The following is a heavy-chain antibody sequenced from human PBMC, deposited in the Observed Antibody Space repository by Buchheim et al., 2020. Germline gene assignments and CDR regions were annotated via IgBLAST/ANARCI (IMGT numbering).Heavy chain of an antibody. Sequence: EVQLVESGGDLVQPGGSLRLSCTASEFTFSDYSMNWVRQAPGKGLEWVSYISSSTHKIYYADSVKGRFTISRDKAKKSLYLQMNSLRDEDTAVYYCARGHYFDSSGYWGFDYWGQGTL. D-gene: IGHD3-22*01. CDR1: EFTFSDYS. V-gene: IGHV3-48*02. CDR3: ARGHYFDSSGYWGFDY. CDR2: ISSSTHKI. J-gene: IGHJ4*02.